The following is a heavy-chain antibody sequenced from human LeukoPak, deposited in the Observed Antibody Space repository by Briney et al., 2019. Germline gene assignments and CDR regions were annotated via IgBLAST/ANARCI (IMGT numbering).Heavy chain of an antibody. CDR3: ARSKDVLLWFGELFSLDY. V-gene: IGHV1-18*01. CDR1: GYTFTSYG. CDR2: ISAYNGNT. J-gene: IGHJ4*02. Sequence: GASVKVSCRASGYTFTSYGIGWVRQAPGQGLEWMGWISAYNGNTNYAQKLQGRVTMTTDTSTSTAYMELRSLRSDDTAVYYCARSKDVLLWFGELFSLDYWGQGTLVTVSS. D-gene: IGHD3-10*01.